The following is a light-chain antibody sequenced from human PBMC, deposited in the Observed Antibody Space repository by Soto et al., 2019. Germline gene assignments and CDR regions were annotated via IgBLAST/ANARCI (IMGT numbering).Light chain of an antibody. CDR2: GAS. CDR1: QSVSSN. Sequence: EIVMTQSPATLSLSPGERVTLSCRASQSVSSNLAWYQQKPGQAPRLLIYGASTRATGIPARFSGSGSGTEFTLTISSLQSEDFAVYYCQQYHNWPPFTFGQGTKLEIK. J-gene: IGKJ2*01. CDR3: QQYHNWPPFT. V-gene: IGKV3-15*01.